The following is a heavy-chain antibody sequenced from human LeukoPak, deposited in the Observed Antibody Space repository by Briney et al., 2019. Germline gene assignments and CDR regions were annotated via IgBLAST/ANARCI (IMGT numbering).Heavy chain of an antibody. V-gene: IGHV1-8*01. CDR1: GCTFTSYD. J-gene: IGHJ6*03. D-gene: IGHD3-3*01. CDR2: MNPNSGNT. Sequence: GASVKVSCKASGCTFTSYDISWVRQATGQGLEWMGWMNPNSGNTGYAQKFQGRVTMTRNTSISTAYMELSSLRSEDTAVYYCARGLKRIRYDFWSGLKEYYYYYMDVWGKGTTVTVSS. CDR3: ARGLKRIRYDFWSGLKEYYYYYMDV.